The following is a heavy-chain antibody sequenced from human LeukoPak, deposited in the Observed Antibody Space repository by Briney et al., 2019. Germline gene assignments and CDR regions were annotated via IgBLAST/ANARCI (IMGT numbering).Heavy chain of an antibody. CDR1: GFTFSSYG. J-gene: IGHJ6*02. CDR2: IWYDGSNK. V-gene: IGHV3-33*01. CDR3: ARGDRYCTNGVCLYGMDV. Sequence: GGSLILSCAASGFTFSSYGMHWVRQAPGKGLEWVAVIWYDGSNKYYADSVKGRFTISRDNSKNTLYLQMNSLRAEDTAVYYCARGDRYCTNGVCLYGMDVWGQGTTVTVSS. D-gene: IGHD2-8*01.